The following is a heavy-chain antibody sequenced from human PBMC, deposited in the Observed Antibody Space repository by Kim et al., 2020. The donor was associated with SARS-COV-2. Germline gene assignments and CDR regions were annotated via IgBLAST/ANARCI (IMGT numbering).Heavy chain of an antibody. CDR1: GGSISSSSYY. D-gene: IGHD3-9*01. V-gene: IGHV4-39*01. CDR2: IYYSGST. CDR3: ARHVAPGREYDILTGYLVSYFDY. Sequence: SETLSLTCTVSGGSISSSSYYWGWIRQPPGKGLEWIGSIYYSGSTYYNPSLKSRVTISVDTSKNQFSLKLSSVTAADTAVYYCARHVAPGREYDILTGYLVSYFDYWGQGTLVTVSS. J-gene: IGHJ4*02.